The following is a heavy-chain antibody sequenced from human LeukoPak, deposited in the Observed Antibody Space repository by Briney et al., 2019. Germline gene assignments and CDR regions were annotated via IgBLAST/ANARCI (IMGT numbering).Heavy chain of an antibody. V-gene: IGHV4-59*01. CDR2: IYYSGST. D-gene: IGHD2-8*01. CDR3: ARVGGRYCTSGVCRNAFGWFDP. Sequence: SETLSLTCTVSGGSISSYYWSWIRQPPGKGLEWIGYIYYSGSTNYNPSLKSRVTISVDTSKNQFSLKLSSVTAADTAVYYCARVGGRYCTSGVCRNAFGWFDPWGQGTLVTVSS. CDR1: GGSISSYY. J-gene: IGHJ5*02.